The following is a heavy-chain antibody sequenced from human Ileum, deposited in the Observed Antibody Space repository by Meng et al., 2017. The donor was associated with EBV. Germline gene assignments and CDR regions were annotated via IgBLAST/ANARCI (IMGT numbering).Heavy chain of an antibody. J-gene: IGHJ4*02. CDR2: FYEGTT. CDR3: AKGGQWDPLDS. D-gene: IGHD1-26*01. V-gene: IGHV4-59*01. Sequence: QVQPQESGPGLVQPSGTLSLTCDVSGVSISGNYWSWIRQSPVKGLEWIGFFYEGTTNYNPSLKSRVTIAAGPANNQISLRLSSVTSADTAVYYCAKGGQWDPLDSWGRGILVTVSS. CDR1: GVSISGNY.